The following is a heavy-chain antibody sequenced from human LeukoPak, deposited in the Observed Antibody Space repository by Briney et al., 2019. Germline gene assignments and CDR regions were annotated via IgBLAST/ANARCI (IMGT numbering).Heavy chain of an antibody. V-gene: IGHV3-23*01. Sequence: GGSLRLSCAASGFTFSSYAMNWVRQAPGKGLEWVSAISGSGGSTYYADSVKGRFTISRDNSKNTLYLQMNSLRAEDTAVYYCAKIVGSLGYCSSTSCCYFDYWGQGTLVTVSS. CDR1: GFTFSSYA. CDR2: ISGSGGST. D-gene: IGHD2-2*01. CDR3: AKIVGSLGYCSSTSCCYFDY. J-gene: IGHJ4*02.